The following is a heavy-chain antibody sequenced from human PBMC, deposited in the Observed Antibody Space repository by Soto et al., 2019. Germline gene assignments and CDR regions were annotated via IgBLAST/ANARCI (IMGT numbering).Heavy chain of an antibody. CDR1: GGSISSYY. D-gene: IGHD3-10*01. J-gene: IGHJ6*03. CDR3: ARVGSQGSGSYYNQPDYYYFYMDV. CDR2: IYYSGST. V-gene: IGHV4-59*01. Sequence: SETLSLTCTVSGGSISSYYWSWIRQPPGKGLEWIGYIYYSGSTNYNPSLKSRVTISVDTSKNQFSLKLSSVTAADTAVYYCARVGSQGSGSYYNQPDYYYFYMDVWGKGTTVTVSS.